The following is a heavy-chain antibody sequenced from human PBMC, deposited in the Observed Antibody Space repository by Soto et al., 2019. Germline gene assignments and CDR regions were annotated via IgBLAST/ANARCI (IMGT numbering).Heavy chain of an antibody. CDR2: ISYDGSNK. J-gene: IGHJ4*02. V-gene: IGHV3-30*03. Sequence: QVQLVESGGGVVQPGRSLRLSCAASGFPFSSYGMHWVREAPGKGLEWVSVISYDGSNKYYADSVKGRFTISRDNSASTLYLQMHRVRAEDTALYDCVGGEYYFDYRGQGTLVTVSP. CDR1: GFPFSSYG. CDR3: VGGEYYFDY. D-gene: IGHD3-10*01.